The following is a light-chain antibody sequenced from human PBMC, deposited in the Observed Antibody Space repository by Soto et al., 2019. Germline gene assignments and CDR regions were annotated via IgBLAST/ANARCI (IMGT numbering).Light chain of an antibody. V-gene: IGKV1-39*01. CDR2: SAS. Sequence: DIQMTQSPASLSVSVGDRVTVTCRAGQSISRYLNWYQQRPGKAPKLLIYSASTLQTGVPSRFSGSGSGTDFTLTISRLEPEDFAVYYCQQYGSSPLTFGGETKVDIK. J-gene: IGKJ4*01. CDR1: QSISRY. CDR3: QQYGSSPLT.